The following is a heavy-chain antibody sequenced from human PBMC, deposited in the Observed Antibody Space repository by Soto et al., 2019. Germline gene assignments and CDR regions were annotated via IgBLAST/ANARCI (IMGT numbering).Heavy chain of an antibody. CDR1: GGSFRGYH. J-gene: IGHJ4*02. D-gene: IGHD6-19*01. CDR2: INNSGST. Sequence: LSLPCAVHGGSFRGYHWTWIRQPPGKGLEWIGEINNSGSTSDNPSLKSRVTISRDTSKNQFSLSLSSVTAADTAIYYCARGGYTSGWFRFWGQGILVTVSS. CDR3: ARGGYTSGWFRF. V-gene: IGHV4-34*01.